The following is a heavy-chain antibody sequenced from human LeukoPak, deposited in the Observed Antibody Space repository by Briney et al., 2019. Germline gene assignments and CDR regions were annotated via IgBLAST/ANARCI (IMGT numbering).Heavy chain of an antibody. D-gene: IGHD3-10*01. Sequence: SGGSLRLSCAASGFTFSSYDMHWVRQAPGKGLEWVAVISYDGSNKYYADSVKGRFTISRDNSKNTLYLQMNSLRAEDTAVYYCARDFGDVLLWFGELQPPDYWGQGTLVTVSS. V-gene: IGHV3-30-3*01. CDR2: ISYDGSNK. J-gene: IGHJ4*02. CDR1: GFTFSSYD. CDR3: ARDFGDVLLWFGELQPPDY.